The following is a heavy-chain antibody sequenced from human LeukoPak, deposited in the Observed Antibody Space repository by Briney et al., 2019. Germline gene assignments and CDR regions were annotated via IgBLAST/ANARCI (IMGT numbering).Heavy chain of an antibody. Sequence: GASVKVSCKASGYSFTGYYMHWVRQAPGQGLEWMGWINPKSGGTNYAQKLQGRVTMTTDTSTSTAYMELRSLRSDDTAVYYCARDLGYYYYYMDVWGKGTTVTISS. CDR3: ARDLGYYYYYMDV. D-gene: IGHD2-15*01. J-gene: IGHJ6*03. CDR2: INPKSGGT. V-gene: IGHV1-2*02. CDR1: GYSFTGYY.